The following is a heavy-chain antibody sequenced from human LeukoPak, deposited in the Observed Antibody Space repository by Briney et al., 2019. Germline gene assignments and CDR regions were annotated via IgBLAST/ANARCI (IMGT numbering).Heavy chain of an antibody. J-gene: IGHJ4*02. CDR3: ARGAVGAPIDY. V-gene: IGHV4-61*02. D-gene: IGHD1-26*01. CDR1: GGSISGANYY. Sequence: SETLSLTCTVSGGSISGANYYWTWIRQPAGKGLEWIGRISTSGSTNYYPSLKSRVTISVDTSKNQFSLKLSSVTAADTAVYYCARGAVGAPIDYWGQGTLVTVSS. CDR2: ISTSGST.